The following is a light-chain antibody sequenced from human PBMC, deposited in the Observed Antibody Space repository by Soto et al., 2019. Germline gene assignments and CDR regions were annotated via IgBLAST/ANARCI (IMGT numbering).Light chain of an antibody. CDR1: SSDVGGYNY. CDR2: DVI. J-gene: IGLJ1*01. CDR3: SSYAGSNFYV. Sequence: QSALTQPPSASGSPGQSVTISCTGTSSDVGGYNYVSWYQQHPGKAPKLMIYDVIKRPSGVPDRFSGSKSGNTASLTVSGLQAVDEADYYCSSYAGSNFYVFGTGTKLTVL. V-gene: IGLV2-8*01.